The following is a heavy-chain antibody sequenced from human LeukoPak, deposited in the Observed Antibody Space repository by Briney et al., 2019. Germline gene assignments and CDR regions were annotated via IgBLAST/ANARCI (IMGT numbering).Heavy chain of an antibody. CDR2: VNPRDGAR. CDR3: ARGMYYYDSTTYYDFDY. D-gene: IGHD3-22*01. CDR1: GNAVRTYW. V-gene: IGHV1-46*01. J-gene: IGHJ4*02. Sequence: ASLKVSCNASGNAVRTYWVDWVRRAPGQRLEWMGMVNPRDGARSYAQKFQGRVTMTRDTSTNTVFMELSSLRSEDTAVYYCARGMYYYDSTTYYDFDYWGQGTLVTVSS.